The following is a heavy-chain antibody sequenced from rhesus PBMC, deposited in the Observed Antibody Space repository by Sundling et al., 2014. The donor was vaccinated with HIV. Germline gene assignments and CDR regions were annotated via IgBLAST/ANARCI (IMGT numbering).Heavy chain of an antibody. D-gene: IGHD6-25*01. Sequence: QVQLVQSGAEVKKPGSSVKVSCKASGYTFTDYYIHWVRQAPRQGLEWMGWINPYHGNTKYAQKFQGRVTMTRDTSTSTAYMELSSLRSEDTAVYYCAREIPAATGHLDGLDSWGQGVVVTVSS. V-gene: IGHV1S2*01. CDR1: GYTFTDYY. CDR2: INPYHGNT. J-gene: IGHJ6*01. CDR3: AREIPAATGHLDGLDS.